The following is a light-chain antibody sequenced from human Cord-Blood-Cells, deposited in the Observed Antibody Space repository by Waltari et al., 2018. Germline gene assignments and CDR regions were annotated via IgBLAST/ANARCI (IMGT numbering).Light chain of an antibody. Sequence: DIQMTQSPSSLSASVGDRVTITCRASQSISSYLNWYQQKPGKVPKLLIYAASSLQSGVPLRFSGSGSGTDFTLTIRSLQPEDFATYYCQQSYSTPRTFGQGTKVEIK. CDR1: QSISSY. CDR2: AAS. CDR3: QQSYSTPRT. V-gene: IGKV1-39*01. J-gene: IGKJ1*01.